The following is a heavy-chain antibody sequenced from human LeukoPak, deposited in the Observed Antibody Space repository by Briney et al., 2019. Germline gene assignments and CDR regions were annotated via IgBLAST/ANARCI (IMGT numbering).Heavy chain of an antibody. CDR3: ARGVVAATFYYYMDV. J-gene: IGHJ6*03. V-gene: IGHV1-2*02. CDR1: GYTFTGYY. CDR2: INPHSGGT. D-gene: IGHD2-15*01. Sequence: ASVKVSCKPSGYTFTGYYIQWVRQAPGQGLEWMGWINPHSGGTNYAPKFQGRVSMTRDMSISTAYMELSRLRSDDTAVYYCARGVVAATFYYYMDVWGKGTTVTVSS.